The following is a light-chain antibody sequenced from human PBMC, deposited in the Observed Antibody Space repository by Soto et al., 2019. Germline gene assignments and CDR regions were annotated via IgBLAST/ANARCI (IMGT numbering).Light chain of an antibody. J-gene: IGKJ1*01. CDR1: LRIGTY. Sequence: DIHMAQSPSFLTSSVGYRVTHGSGASLRIGTYLNWFQQKPGKAPNLLIYAASSLHSGVPSRFSGSGSGTDFTLTISSLHPEDFATYYCQQSYSTPLTFGQGTKVDI. CDR3: QQSYSTPLT. V-gene: IGKV1-39*01. CDR2: AAS.